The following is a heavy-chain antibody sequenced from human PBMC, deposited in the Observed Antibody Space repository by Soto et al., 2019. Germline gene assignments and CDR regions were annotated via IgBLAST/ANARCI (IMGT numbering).Heavy chain of an antibody. CDR2: IIPILGIA. D-gene: IGHD3-10*01. Sequence: SVKVSCKASGGTFSSYAISWVRQAPGQGLEWMGRIIPILGIANYAQKFQGRVTITADKSTSTAYMELSSLRSEDTAVYYCARELYGAAYYNGFDPWGQGTLVTVSS. CDR3: ARELYGAAYYNGFDP. J-gene: IGHJ5*02. CDR1: GGTFSSYA. V-gene: IGHV1-69*04.